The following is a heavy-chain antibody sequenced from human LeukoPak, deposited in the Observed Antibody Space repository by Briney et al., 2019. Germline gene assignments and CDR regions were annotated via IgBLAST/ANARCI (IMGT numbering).Heavy chain of an antibody. J-gene: IGHJ4*02. CDR1: GDTFSSYA. CDR2: IIPIFGTA. V-gene: IGHV1-69*13. D-gene: IGHD5-18*01. Sequence: SVKVSCKASGDTFSSYAISWVRQAPGQGLEWMGGIIPIFGTANYAQKFQGRVTITADESTSTAYMELSSLRSEDTAVYYCARVGLRGYSYGSFDYWGQGTLVTVSS. CDR3: ARVGLRGYSYGSFDY.